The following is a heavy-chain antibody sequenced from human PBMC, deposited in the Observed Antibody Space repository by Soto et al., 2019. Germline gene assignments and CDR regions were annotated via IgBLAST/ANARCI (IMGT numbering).Heavy chain of an antibody. CDR2: INHSGST. J-gene: IGHJ4*02. Sequence: SETLSLTCAVYGGSFSGYYWSWIRQPPGKGLEWIGEINHSGSTNYNPSLKSRVTISVDTSKNQFSLKLSSVTAADTAVYYCARFRYMITFGGVIAYFDYWGQGTLVTVSS. CDR3: ARFRYMITFGGVIAYFDY. CDR1: GGSFSGYY. D-gene: IGHD3-16*02. V-gene: IGHV4-34*01.